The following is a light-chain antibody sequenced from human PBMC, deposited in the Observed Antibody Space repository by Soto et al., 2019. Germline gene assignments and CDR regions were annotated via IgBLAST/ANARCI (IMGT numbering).Light chain of an antibody. CDR3: QHYRSSPLT. CDR1: QSISSY. V-gene: IGKV3-20*01. J-gene: IGKJ4*01. Sequence: EVVLTQSPATLSLSPGERATLSCRASQSISSYLAWYQQKPGQAPRLLVYGASIRATGIPDRFSGSGSGTDFTLTISSLEPEDVAVYYCQHYRSSPLTFGGGTKVDIK. CDR2: GAS.